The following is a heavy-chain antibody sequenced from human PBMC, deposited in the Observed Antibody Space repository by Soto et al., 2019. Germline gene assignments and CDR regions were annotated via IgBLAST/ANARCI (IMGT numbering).Heavy chain of an antibody. CDR1: GGTFSSYA. CDR2: IIPIFGTA. Sequence: QVQLVQSGAEVKKPGSSVKVSCKASGGTFSSYAISWVRQAPGQGLEWMGGIIPIFGTANYAQKFQGRVTITADESTSTAYMELSSLRSEDTGVYYCASPIRGGYSYEGGMDVWGQGTTVTVSS. V-gene: IGHV1-69*12. J-gene: IGHJ6*02. D-gene: IGHD5-18*01. CDR3: ASPIRGGYSYEGGMDV.